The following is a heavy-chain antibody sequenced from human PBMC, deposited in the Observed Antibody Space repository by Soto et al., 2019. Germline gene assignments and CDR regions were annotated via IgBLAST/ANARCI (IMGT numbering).Heavy chain of an antibody. J-gene: IGHJ6*02. Sequence: QVQLVESGGGVVQPGRSLRLSCAASGFTFSSYGMHWVRQAPGKGLEWVEVISYDGSNKYYADSVKGRFTISRDNSKNTLYLQMNSLRAEDTAVYYCAKILQLGDYAYYYYGMDVWGQGTTVTVSS. V-gene: IGHV3-30*18. CDR2: ISYDGSNK. CDR3: AKILQLGDYAYYYYGMDV. CDR1: GFTFSSYG. D-gene: IGHD4-17*01.